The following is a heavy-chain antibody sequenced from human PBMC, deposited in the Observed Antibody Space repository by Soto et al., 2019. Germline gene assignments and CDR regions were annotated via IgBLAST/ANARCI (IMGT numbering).Heavy chain of an antibody. Sequence: QVQLQESGPGLVKPSETLSLTCTVSGGSVSSGRYQWSWIRQCPGKGLEWIGYIYYTGTTNYNPSLKSRVTISVDTSKNQFSLKLTPVTAADTALYFCARLQFYDFWSGSVTMDVWGQGTSVTVSS. V-gene: IGHV4-61*01. CDR2: IYYTGTT. CDR3: ARLQFYDFWSGSVTMDV. D-gene: IGHD3-3*01. CDR1: GGSVSSGRYQ. J-gene: IGHJ6*02.